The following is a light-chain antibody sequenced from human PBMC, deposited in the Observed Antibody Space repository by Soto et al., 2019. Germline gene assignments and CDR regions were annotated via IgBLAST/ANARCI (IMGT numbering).Light chain of an antibody. CDR3: QQSYSTPLT. J-gene: IGKJ4*01. CDR2: AAS. CDR1: QSISSY. Sequence: DIQMNQSPSSLSASVGDRVTITCRASQSISSYLNWYQQKPGKAPKLLIYAASSLQSGVPSRLNGIGSGTDFTLTISSLQPEDFATYYCQQSYSTPLTFGGGTKVEIK. V-gene: IGKV1-39*01.